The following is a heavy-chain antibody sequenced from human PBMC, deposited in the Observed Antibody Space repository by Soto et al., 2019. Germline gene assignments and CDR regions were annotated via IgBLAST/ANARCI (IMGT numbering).Heavy chain of an antibody. J-gene: IGHJ6*02. CDR3: ARDLACSGGSCPLLVPYYYYGMDV. D-gene: IGHD2-15*01. Sequence: GGSLRLSCAASGFTFSSYSMDWVRQAPGKGLEWVSSISSSSSYIYYADSVKGRFTISRDNAKNSLYLQMNSLRAEDTAVYYCARDLACSGGSCPLLVPYYYYGMDVWGQGTTVTVSS. CDR1: GFTFSSYS. CDR2: ISSSSSYI. V-gene: IGHV3-21*01.